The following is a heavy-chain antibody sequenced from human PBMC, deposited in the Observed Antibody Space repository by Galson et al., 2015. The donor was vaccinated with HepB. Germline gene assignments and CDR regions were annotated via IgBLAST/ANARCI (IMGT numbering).Heavy chain of an antibody. CDR3: ARGLNTSRRWFDS. D-gene: IGHD1/OR15-1a*01. CDR2: IFHGKKT. CDR1: NGSLNTVDFS. Sequence: TLSLTCSVSNGSLNTVDFSWSWIRQPPGGGLECIGGIFHGKKTYYRSSLKSRVTMSVDKSKNQFFLSLSSVTAADTAIYYCARGLNTSRRWFDSWGQGTRITVSP. V-gene: IGHV4-30-2*01. J-gene: IGHJ5*01.